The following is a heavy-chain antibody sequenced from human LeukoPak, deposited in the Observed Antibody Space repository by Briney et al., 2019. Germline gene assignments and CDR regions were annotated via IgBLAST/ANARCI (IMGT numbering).Heavy chain of an antibody. D-gene: IGHD2-15*01. V-gene: IGHV3-7*01. Sequence: GGSLRLSCAASGFTFNSYWMNWVRQAPGKGLEWVANIKQDGSEKYYVDSVQGRFTISRDNAKSSLYLQMNNLRAEDTAVYYCVRGGPSTWSWGQGTLVTVSS. CDR2: IKQDGSEK. CDR3: VRGGPSTWS. CDR1: GFTFNSYW. J-gene: IGHJ5*02.